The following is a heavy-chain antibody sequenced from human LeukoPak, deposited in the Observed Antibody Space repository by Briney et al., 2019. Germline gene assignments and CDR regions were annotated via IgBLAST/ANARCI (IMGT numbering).Heavy chain of an antibody. CDR2: IYHSGST. CDR3: ARAVDILTGFDYMDV. D-gene: IGHD3-9*01. CDR1: GYSISSGYY. J-gene: IGHJ6*03. Sequence: SETLSLTCTVSGYSISSGYYWGWIRQPPGKGLEWIGSIYHSGSTYYNPSLKSRVTISVDTSKNQFSLKLSSVTAADTAVYYCARAVDILTGFDYMDVWGKGTTVTVSS. V-gene: IGHV4-38-2*02.